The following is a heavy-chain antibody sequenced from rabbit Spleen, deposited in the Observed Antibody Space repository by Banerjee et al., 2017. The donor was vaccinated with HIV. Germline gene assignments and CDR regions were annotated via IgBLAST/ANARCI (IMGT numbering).Heavy chain of an antibody. D-gene: IGHD7-1*01. J-gene: IGHJ6*01. CDR1: GVSFSFNSY. CDR3: AREPWGSTGNYGL. Sequence: QEQLEESAGGLVQPGGSLKLSCKASGVSFSFNSYMCWVRQAPGKGLEWIACIDTGSSGFTYFASWAKGRFTIYKVSSTTVTLQMTSLTAADTATYFCAREPWGSTGNYGLWGPGTLVTVS. V-gene: IGHV1S45*01. CDR2: IDTGSSGFT.